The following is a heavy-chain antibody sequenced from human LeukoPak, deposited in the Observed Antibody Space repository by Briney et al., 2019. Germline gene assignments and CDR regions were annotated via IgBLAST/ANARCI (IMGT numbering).Heavy chain of an antibody. D-gene: IGHD3-16*01. Sequence: PSETLSLTCTVSGGSISSGDYYWSWIRQPPGKGLEWIGYIYYSGGTNYNPSLKSRVTISVDTSKNQFSLKLSSVTAADTAVYYCARSWGLSDAFDIWGQGTMVTVSS. CDR2: IYYSGGT. CDR1: GGSISSGDYY. J-gene: IGHJ3*02. CDR3: ARSWGLSDAFDI. V-gene: IGHV4-30-4*01.